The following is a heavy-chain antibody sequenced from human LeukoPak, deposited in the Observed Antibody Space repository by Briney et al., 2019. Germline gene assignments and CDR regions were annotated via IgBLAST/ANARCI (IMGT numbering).Heavy chain of an antibody. CDR3: AKDGYDFWSAYQIDL. CDR2: ISGSDGST. D-gene: IGHD3-3*01. CDR1: GFSFSNYA. J-gene: IGHJ5*02. V-gene: IGHV3-23*01. Sequence: GGSLRLSCAASGFSFSNYAMTWVRPAAGKRLEWVSAISGSDGSTYYSGSVTGRFTISRDNSKNTLYLQMTSLRTDDTAVYYCAKDGYDFWSAYQIDLWGQGTLVTVSS.